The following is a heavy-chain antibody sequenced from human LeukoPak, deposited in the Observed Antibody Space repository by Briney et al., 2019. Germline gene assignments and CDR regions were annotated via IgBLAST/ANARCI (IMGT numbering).Heavy chain of an antibody. CDR3: ARSAKSGYLHLDAFDS. D-gene: IGHD5-12*01. Sequence: PSETLSLTCAVSGGSISSSNWWRWVRQPPGKGLEWMGEIYHSGSTNYNPSLKSRVTISVDKSKTQFSLKLSSVTAADTAVYYCARSAKSGYLHLDAFDSWGERTMVTVSS. CDR2: IYHSGST. CDR1: GGSISSSNW. J-gene: IGHJ3*02. V-gene: IGHV4-4*02.